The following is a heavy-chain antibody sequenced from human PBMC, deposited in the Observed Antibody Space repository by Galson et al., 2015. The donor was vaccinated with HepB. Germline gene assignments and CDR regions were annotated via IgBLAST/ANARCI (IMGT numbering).Heavy chain of an antibody. D-gene: IGHD2-8*02. J-gene: IGHJ1*01. CDR3: ALAGRGGVFAEYLQF. V-gene: IGHV1-46*01. CDR1: GYTSMTYY. Sequence: SVKVSCKASGYTSMTYYVQWVRQAPGQGLEWMGLINPANAHTRFAQKFRDRVTMTRDTSTGTFYMELSGLRSDDTAVYYCALAGRGGVFAEYLQFWGQGTPVSVSS. CDR2: INPANAHT.